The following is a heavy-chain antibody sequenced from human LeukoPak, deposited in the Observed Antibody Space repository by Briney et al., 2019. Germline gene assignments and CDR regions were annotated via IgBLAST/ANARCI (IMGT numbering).Heavy chain of an antibody. D-gene: IGHD2-21*01. V-gene: IGHV4-30-4*08. CDR2: IYYSGST. CDR1: GGSISSGDYY. J-gene: IGHJ3*02. Sequence: SQTLSLTCTVSGGSISSGDYYWSWIRQPPGKGLEWIGYIYYSGSTYYNPSLKSRVTISVDTSKNQFSLKLSSVTAADTAVYYCAGLLAYCCGDCYLSDAFCIWGQGAMGTGSS. CDR3: AGLLAYCCGDCYLSDAFCI.